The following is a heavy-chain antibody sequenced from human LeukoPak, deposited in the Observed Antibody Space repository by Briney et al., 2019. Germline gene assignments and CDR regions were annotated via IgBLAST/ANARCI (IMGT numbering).Heavy chain of an antibody. CDR3: ARSQYSSSWYNWYFDL. D-gene: IGHD6-13*01. Sequence: QASGTLSLTCAVSGGSISSSNWWSWVRQPPGKGLEWIGEIYHSGSTNYNPSLTSRVTISVDKSKNQFSLKLSSVTAADTAVYYCARSQYSSSWYNWYFDLWGRGTLVTVSS. CDR1: GGSISSSNW. J-gene: IGHJ2*01. V-gene: IGHV4-4*02. CDR2: IYHSGST.